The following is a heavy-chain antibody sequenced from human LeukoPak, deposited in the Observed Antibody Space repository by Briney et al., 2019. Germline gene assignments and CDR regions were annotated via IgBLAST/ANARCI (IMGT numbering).Heavy chain of an antibody. Sequence: GGSLRLSCAASGFTFSSYAMHWVRQAPGKGLEWVAVISYDGSNKYYADSVKGRFAISRDSSKNTLYLQMNSLRAEDTAVYYCARHIFGSGSSWGQGTLVTVSS. CDR1: GFTFSSYA. J-gene: IGHJ5*02. CDR2: ISYDGSNK. CDR3: ARHIFGSGSS. D-gene: IGHD3-10*01. V-gene: IGHV3-30*09.